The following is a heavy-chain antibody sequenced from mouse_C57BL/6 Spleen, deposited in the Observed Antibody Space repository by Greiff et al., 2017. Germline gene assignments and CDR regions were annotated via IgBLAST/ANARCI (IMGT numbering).Heavy chain of an antibody. CDR3: ARGYGSSYRYFDV. V-gene: IGHV1-80*01. CDR1: GYAFSSYW. CDR2: IYPGDGDT. Sequence: VQRVESGAELVKPGASVKISCKASGYAFSSYWMNWVKQRPGKGLEWIGQIYPGDGDTNYNGKFKGKATLTADKSSSTAYMQLSSLTSEDSAVYFCARGYGSSYRYFDVWGTGTTVTVSS. D-gene: IGHD1-1*01. J-gene: IGHJ1*03.